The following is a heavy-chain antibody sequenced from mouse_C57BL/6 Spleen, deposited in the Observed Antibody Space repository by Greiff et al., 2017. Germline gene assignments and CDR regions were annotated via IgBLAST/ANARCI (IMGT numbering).Heavy chain of an antibody. D-gene: IGHD2-10*02. CDR1: GYTFTEYT. V-gene: IGHV1-62-2*01. J-gene: IGHJ1*03. CDR3: AREERYGNYGYFDV. CDR2: FYPGSGSI. Sequence: QVQLQQSGAELVKPGASVKLSCKASGYTFTEYTIHWVKQRSGQGLEWIGWFYPGSGSIKYNEKFKDKATLTADKPSSTAYMQLSSLTSEDSAVYYCAREERYGNYGYFDVWGTGTTVTVSS.